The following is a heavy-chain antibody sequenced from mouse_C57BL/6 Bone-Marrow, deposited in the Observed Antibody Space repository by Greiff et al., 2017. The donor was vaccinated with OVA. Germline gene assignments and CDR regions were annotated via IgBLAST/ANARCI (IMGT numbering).Heavy chain of an antibody. Sequence: QVQLKQPGAELVMPGASVKLSCKASGYTFTSYWMHWVKQRPGQGLEWIGEIDPSDSYTNYNQKFKGKSTLTVDKSSSTAYMQLSSLTSEDSAVYYCAREGLRRRGYAMDYWGQGTSVTVSS. CDR2: IDPSDSYT. J-gene: IGHJ4*01. CDR3: AREGLRRRGYAMDY. D-gene: IGHD2-2*01. V-gene: IGHV1-69*01. CDR1: GYTFTSYW.